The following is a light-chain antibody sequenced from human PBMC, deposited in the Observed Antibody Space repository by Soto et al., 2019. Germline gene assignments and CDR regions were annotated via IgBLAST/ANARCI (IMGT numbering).Light chain of an antibody. J-gene: IGKJ1*01. V-gene: IGKV3-20*01. Sequence: EIVMTQSPATLSVSPGERATLSCRASQSVSGSSLAWYQRKPGQAPRLLIYDASSRATGIPDRFSGSGSGTDFTLIIGSLEPEDFAVYYCQQYGSSPWTFGQGTKVDIK. CDR2: DAS. CDR1: QSVSGSS. CDR3: QQYGSSPWT.